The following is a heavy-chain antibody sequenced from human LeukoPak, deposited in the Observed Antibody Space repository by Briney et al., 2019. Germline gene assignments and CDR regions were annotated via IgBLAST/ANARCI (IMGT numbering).Heavy chain of an antibody. CDR1: GFTFDDYA. CDR3: ARVAGGGKHDAFDI. D-gene: IGHD6-19*01. V-gene: IGHV3-9*03. J-gene: IGHJ3*02. CDR2: ISWNSGSI. Sequence: GGSLRLSCAASGFTFDDYAMHWVRQAPGKGLEWVSGISWNSGSIGYADSVKGRFTISRDNAKNSLYLQMNRLRAEDMALYYCARVAGGGKHDAFDIWGQGTMVTVSS.